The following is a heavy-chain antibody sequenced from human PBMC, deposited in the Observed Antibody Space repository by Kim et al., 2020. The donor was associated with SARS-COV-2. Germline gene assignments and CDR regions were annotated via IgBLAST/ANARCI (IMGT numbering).Heavy chain of an antibody. Sequence: GESLKISCKGSGYSFTSYWIGWVRQMPGKGLEWMGIIYPGDSDTRYSPSFQGQVTISADKSISTAYLQWSSLKASDTAMYYCARLRPTAAGRYYYYYGMDVWGQGTTVTVSS. D-gene: IGHD6-13*01. CDR2: IYPGDSDT. J-gene: IGHJ6*02. V-gene: IGHV5-51*01. CDR1: GYSFTSYW. CDR3: ARLRPTAAGRYYYYYGMDV.